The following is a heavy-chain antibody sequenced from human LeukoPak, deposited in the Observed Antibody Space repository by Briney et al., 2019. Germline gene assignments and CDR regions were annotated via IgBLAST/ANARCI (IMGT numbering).Heavy chain of an antibody. CDR3: AKDHSGSSSFGAFDI. CDR2: ISWNSGSI. D-gene: IGHD1-26*01. V-gene: IGHV3-9*01. Sequence: GGSLRLSCAASGFTFSSYWMHWVRQAPGKGLERVSGISWNSGSIGYADSVKGRFTISRDNAKNSLYLQMNSLRAEDTALYYCAKDHSGSSSFGAFDIWGQGTMVTVSS. CDR1: GFTFSSYW. J-gene: IGHJ3*02.